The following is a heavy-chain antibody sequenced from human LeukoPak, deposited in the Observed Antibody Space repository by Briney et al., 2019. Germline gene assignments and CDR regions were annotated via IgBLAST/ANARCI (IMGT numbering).Heavy chain of an antibody. J-gene: IGHJ2*01. CDR1: GGSISSGGYY. Sequence: PSETLSLTCTVSGGSISSGGYYWSCIRQHPGKGLECIGYIYYSGSTYYNPSLKSRVTISVDTSKNQFSLKLSSVTAADTAVYYCARDSRGAVAAARSKYFDLWGRGTLVTVSS. CDR3: ARDSRGAVAAARSKYFDL. V-gene: IGHV4-31*03. D-gene: IGHD6-13*01. CDR2: IYYSGST.